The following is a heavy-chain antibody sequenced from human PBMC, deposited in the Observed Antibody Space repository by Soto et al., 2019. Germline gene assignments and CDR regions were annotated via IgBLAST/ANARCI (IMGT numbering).Heavy chain of an antibody. J-gene: IGHJ5*02. CDR1: GFTLSNYW. CDR2: IDEDGSRI. CDR3: VPSGQP. V-gene: IGHV3-7*01. Sequence: PGGSLRLSCTDSGFTLSNYWVSWVRQAPGEGLEWVANIDEDGSRIYYLDSVKGRFTISRDNTKNSLYLQMDNLRVDDTAVYYCVPSGQPWGQGTLVTVSS.